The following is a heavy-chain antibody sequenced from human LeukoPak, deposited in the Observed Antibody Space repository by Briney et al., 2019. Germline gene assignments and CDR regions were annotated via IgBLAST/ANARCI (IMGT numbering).Heavy chain of an antibody. Sequence: SETLSLTCAVSGSSISSSNWWSWVRQPPGKGLEWIGEIYHSGSTNYNPSLKSRVTISVDKSKNQFSLKLSSVTAADTAVYYCASRITMVRGVHSAFDIWGQGTMVTVSS. CDR3: ASRITMVRGVHSAFDI. V-gene: IGHV4-4*02. J-gene: IGHJ3*02. D-gene: IGHD3-10*01. CDR1: GSSISSSNW. CDR2: IYHSGST.